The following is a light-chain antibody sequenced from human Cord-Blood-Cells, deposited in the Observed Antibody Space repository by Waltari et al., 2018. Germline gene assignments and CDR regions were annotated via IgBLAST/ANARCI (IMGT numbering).Light chain of an antibody. CDR2: DVS. CDR3: SSYTSSSTLNWV. J-gene: IGLJ3*02. CDR1: SSDVGGYNY. V-gene: IGLV2-14*04. Sequence: GSPGQSITISCTGTSSDVGGYNYVSWYQQHPGKVPKLMIYDVSNRPSGVSNRFSGSKSGNTASLTISGLQAEDEADYYCSSYTSSSTLNWVFGGGTKLTVL.